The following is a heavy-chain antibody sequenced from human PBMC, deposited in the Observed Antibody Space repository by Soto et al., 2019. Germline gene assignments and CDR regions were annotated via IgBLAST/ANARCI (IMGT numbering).Heavy chain of an antibody. D-gene: IGHD6-19*01. CDR1: GGTFSSYA. Sequence: QVQLGQSGAEVKKPGSSVKVSCKASGGTFSSYAFNWVRQAPGQGLEWMGRIIPILGIGDYAQRFQGRVTITADKSTSTVYMELSSLRSEDTAVYYCARNPRAVAAMHMDVWGKGTMVTVSS. J-gene: IGHJ6*03. V-gene: IGHV1-69*04. CDR3: ARNPRAVAAMHMDV. CDR2: IIPILGIG.